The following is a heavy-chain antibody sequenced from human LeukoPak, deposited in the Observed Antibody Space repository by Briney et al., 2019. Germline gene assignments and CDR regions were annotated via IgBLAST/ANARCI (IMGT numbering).Heavy chain of an antibody. J-gene: IGHJ5*02. Sequence: ASVKVSCKASGYTFTSYGISWVRQAPGQGLEWMGWISAYNGNTNYAQKLQGRVTMTTDTSTSTAYMELRSLRSGDTAVYYCARGDSSGYWSLNWFDPWGQGTLVTVSS. CDR1: GYTFTSYG. CDR2: ISAYNGNT. V-gene: IGHV1-18*01. D-gene: IGHD3-22*01. CDR3: ARGDSSGYWSLNWFDP.